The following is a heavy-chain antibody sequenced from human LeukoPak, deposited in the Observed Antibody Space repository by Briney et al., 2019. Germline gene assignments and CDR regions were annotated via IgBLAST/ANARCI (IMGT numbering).Heavy chain of an antibody. Sequence: GSLRLSCTASGFTFSTYVMSWVRQVPGEGLEWVSAISGSGGDTSYPDSVKGRFTISRDNSKNTLYLQMNSLRAEDTAVYYCAKPYDNSGYYYPFDYWGQGSLVTVSS. D-gene: IGHD3-22*01. CDR2: ISGSGGDT. CDR1: GFTFSTYV. V-gene: IGHV3-23*01. J-gene: IGHJ4*02. CDR3: AKPYDNSGYYYPFDY.